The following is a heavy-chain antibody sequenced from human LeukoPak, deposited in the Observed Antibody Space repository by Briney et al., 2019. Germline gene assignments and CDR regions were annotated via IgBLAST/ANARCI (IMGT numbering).Heavy chain of an antibody. Sequence: GGSLRLSCAASAFSVGSNYMTWVRQAPGKGLEWVANIKQDGSEKYYMDSVKGRFTISRDNAKNTLYLQMNSLRAEDTAVYYCARMRGSSGWGYYYYYMDVWGKGTTVTISS. V-gene: IGHV3-7*01. CDR1: AFSVGSNY. J-gene: IGHJ6*03. CDR2: IKQDGSEK. CDR3: ARMRGSSGWGYYYYYMDV. D-gene: IGHD6-19*01.